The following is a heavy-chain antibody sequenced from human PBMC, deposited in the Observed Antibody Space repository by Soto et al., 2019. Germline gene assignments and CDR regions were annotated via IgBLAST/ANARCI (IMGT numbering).Heavy chain of an antibody. CDR1: GGSISSGGYY. D-gene: IGHD3-10*01. V-gene: IGHV4-31*03. J-gene: IGHJ3*02. CDR3: ARERHMQVRGVIKPPPADI. CDR2: IYYSGST. Sequence: QVQLQESGPGLVKPSQTLSLTCTVSGGSISSGGYYWSWIRQHPGKGLEWIGYIYYSGSTYYNPSHRIRFTKSGNPPKNHFSLKRSAGTAADTAVYYCARERHMQVRGVIKPPPADIWGQGTMVTVSS.